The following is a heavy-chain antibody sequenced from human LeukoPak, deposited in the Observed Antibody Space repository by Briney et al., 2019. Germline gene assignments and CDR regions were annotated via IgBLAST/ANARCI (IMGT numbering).Heavy chain of an antibody. J-gene: IGHJ4*02. CDR1: GCTFTSYG. V-gene: IGHV1-18*01. D-gene: IGHD1-26*01. CDR2: ISAYNGNT. CDR3: ARAELLTHFDY. Sequence: GASVKVSCKASGCTFTSYGISWVRQAPGQGLEWMGWISAYNGNTNYAQKFQGRVTMTRDTSISTAYMELSRLRSDDTAVYYCARAELLTHFDYWGQGTLVTVSS.